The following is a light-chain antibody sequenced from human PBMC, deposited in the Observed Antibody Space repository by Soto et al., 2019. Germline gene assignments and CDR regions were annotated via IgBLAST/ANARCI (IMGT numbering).Light chain of an antibody. V-gene: IGKV1-39*01. Sequence: DIQMTQSPSTLSASVGDRVTITCRASQSVLYWLAWYQQRPGKAPKLLIYAASNLQSGVPSRFSASGSGTDFTLTLNSLQPEDFATYYCQQGYSTPWTFGQGTKVDIK. CDR3: QQGYSTPWT. CDR2: AAS. CDR1: QSVLYW. J-gene: IGKJ1*01.